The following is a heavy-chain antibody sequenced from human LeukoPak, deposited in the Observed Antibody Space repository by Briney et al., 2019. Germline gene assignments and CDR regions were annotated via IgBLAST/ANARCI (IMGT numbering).Heavy chain of an antibody. Sequence: PGGSLRLSCAASGFTFSDYILDWDRQAPGKGLEWVGRIRRGANSYTTEYAASVKGRFTISRDDSRNSLYLHMNSLKTEDTAVYHCCRDGGEGGNSAFDIWGQGTMVTVSS. CDR3: CRDGGEGGNSAFDI. V-gene: IGHV3-72*01. J-gene: IGHJ3*02. CDR2: IRRGANSYTT. CDR1: GFTFSDYI. D-gene: IGHD4-23*01.